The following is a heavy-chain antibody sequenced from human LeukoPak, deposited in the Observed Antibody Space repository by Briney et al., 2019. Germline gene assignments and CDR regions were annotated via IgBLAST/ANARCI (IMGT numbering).Heavy chain of an antibody. Sequence: EASVKVSRKASGGTFSSYAISWVRHAPGQGLEWMGGIIPIFGTANYAQQFQARSTIPAAKSKTTAYMELSSMRSEDTAVYYCARAARGYDFWSGYYLDYWGQGTLVTVSS. D-gene: IGHD3-3*01. CDR2: IIPIFGTA. J-gene: IGHJ4*02. CDR1: GGTFSSYA. CDR3: ARAARGYDFWSGYYLDY. V-gene: IGHV1-69*06.